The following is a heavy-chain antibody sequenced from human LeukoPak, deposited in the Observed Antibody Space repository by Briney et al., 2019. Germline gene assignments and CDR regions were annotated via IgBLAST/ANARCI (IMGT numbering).Heavy chain of an antibody. D-gene: IGHD4-11*01. J-gene: IGHJ4*02. V-gene: IGHV3-74*01. CDR3: AKAGDYSYFDY. CDR2: INSEGSST. CDR1: GFTFSSYW. Sequence: GGSLRLSCAASGFTFSSYWMHWVRQAPGKGLVWVSRINSEGSSTSYADSVKGRFTISRDNSKNTLYLQMNSLRAEDTAVYYCAKAGDYSYFDYWGQGTLVTVSS.